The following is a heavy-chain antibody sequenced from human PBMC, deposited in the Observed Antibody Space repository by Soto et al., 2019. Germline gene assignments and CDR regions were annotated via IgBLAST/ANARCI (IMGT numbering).Heavy chain of an antibody. J-gene: IGHJ4*02. Sequence: LRLSCAASGFTFSNAWMSWVRQAPGKGLEWVGRIKSKTDGGTTDYAAPVKGRFTISRDNAKNSLYLQMNSLRAEDTAVYYCARVNEVPFWGQGTLVTVSS. CDR2: IKSKTDGGTT. CDR1: GFTFSNAW. CDR3: ARVNEVPF. V-gene: IGHV3-15*01.